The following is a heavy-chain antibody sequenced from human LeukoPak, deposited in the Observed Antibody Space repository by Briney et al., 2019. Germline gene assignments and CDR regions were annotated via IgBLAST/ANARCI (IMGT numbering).Heavy chain of an antibody. CDR2: ISYDGSNK. V-gene: IGHV3-30*18. CDR3: AKDRDWYYFDY. D-gene: IGHD5-24*01. CDR1: GFTFSSYG. J-gene: IGHJ4*02. Sequence: GRSLRLSCAASGFTFSSYGMHWVRQAPGKGLEWVAVISYDGSNKYYADSVKGRFTISRDNSKNTLYLQMNSLRAEDTAVYYCAKDRDWYYFDYWGQGTLVTVSS.